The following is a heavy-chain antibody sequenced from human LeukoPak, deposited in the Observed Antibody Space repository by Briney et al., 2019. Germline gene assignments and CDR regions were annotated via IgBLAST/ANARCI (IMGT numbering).Heavy chain of an antibody. J-gene: IGHJ4*02. V-gene: IGHV1-2*02. CDR2: INPNSGGT. Sequence: ASVKVSCKASGYTFTGYYMRWVRQAPGQGLEWMGWINPNSGGTNYAQKFQGRVTMTRDTSISTAYMELSRLRSDDTAVYYCARDWGQYYYGSGSYYKYYYFDYWGQGTLVTVSS. CDR3: ARDWGQYYYGSGSYYKYYYFDY. CDR1: GYTFTGYY. D-gene: IGHD3-10*01.